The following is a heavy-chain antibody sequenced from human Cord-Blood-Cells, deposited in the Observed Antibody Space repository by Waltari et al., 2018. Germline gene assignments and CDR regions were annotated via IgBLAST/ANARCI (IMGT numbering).Heavy chain of an antibody. CDR1: GGSFSGYY. V-gene: IGHV4-34*01. CDR3: ARGLPYYYDSSGSRWFDP. CDR2: INHSGST. D-gene: IGHD3-22*01. J-gene: IGHJ5*02. Sequence: QVQLQQWGAGLLKPSETLSLTCAVYGGSFSGYYWSWIRQPPGKGLEWIGEINHSGSTNYNPSLKRRVTISVETSKNQFSLKLSSVTAADTAVYYCARGLPYYYDSSGSRWFDPWGQGTLVTVSS.